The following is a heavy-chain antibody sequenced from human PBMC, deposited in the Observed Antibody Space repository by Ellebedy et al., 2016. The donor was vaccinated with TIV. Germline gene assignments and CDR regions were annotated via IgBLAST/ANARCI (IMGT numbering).Heavy chain of an antibody. D-gene: IGHD3-3*01. CDR2: ITPMYGVP. V-gene: IGHV1-69*04. J-gene: IGHJ6*02. CDR3: TRDRVEDYNGMDV. Sequence: AASVKVSCKASGYTFTSYGISWVRQAPGRGLDWIGRITPMYGVPTYARRFQGRITITVDRSTSTVYMELSGLRSDDTAMYYCTRDRVEDYNGMDVWGQGTTVVVSS. CDR1: GYTFTSYG.